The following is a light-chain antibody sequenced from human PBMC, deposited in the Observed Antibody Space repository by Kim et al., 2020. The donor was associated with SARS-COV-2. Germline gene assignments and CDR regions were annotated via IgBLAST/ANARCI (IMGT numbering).Light chain of an antibody. J-gene: IGLJ2*01. Sequence: SSELTQDPAVSVALGQTVRITCQGDSLRSYYATWYKQKPGQAPILVIYGKNNRHSGIPDRFSGSSSGNTASLTITGTQAGDEADYYCNSRDSNDNVVFGG. CDR3: NSRDSNDNVV. CDR1: SLRSYY. V-gene: IGLV3-19*01. CDR2: GKN.